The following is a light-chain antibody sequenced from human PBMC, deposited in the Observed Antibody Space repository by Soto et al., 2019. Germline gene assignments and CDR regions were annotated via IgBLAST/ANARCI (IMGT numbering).Light chain of an antibody. CDR2: EVS. CDR3: SSYTSSSTYV. J-gene: IGLJ1*01. V-gene: IGLV2-14*01. Sequence: QSALTQPASVSGSPGQSITISCTGTSSDVGGYNYVSWYQHHPGKAPKLMIYEVSNRPSGVSNRFSASKSGNTASLTISGLQAEDEADYHCSSYTSSSTYVFGTGTQLTVL. CDR1: SSDVGGYNY.